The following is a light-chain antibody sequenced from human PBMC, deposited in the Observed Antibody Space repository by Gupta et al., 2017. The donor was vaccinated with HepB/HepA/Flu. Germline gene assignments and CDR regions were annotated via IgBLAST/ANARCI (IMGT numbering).Light chain of an antibody. CDR3: GAWHSTSKNHAV. V-gene: IGLV5-52*01. J-gene: IGLJ7*01. CDR1: SGFSVGDSW. CDR2: YHSDSNK. Sequence: PVLTQPSSHSASPGASVRLTRMLSSGFSVGDSWIRWYPTKPGNPPRYALYYHSDSNKGQGSRVASRFAGYNAASANAGILRISGLPPVDEADYYCGAWHSTSKNHAVFGGGTQLTVL.